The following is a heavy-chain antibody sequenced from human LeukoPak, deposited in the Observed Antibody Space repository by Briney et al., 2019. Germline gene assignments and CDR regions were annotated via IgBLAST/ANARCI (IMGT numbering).Heavy chain of an antibody. J-gene: IGHJ3*02. D-gene: IGHD1-1*01. CDR3: ARELRWNVGAFDI. Sequence: SETLYLTCTVSGCSVSSASYDWNWIRQPPGKGLEWIGYTYYTGSTNYNPSLNSRATISVDASKNQFSLKLGSVAAADTAVYDCARELRWNVGAFDIWGQGTMVTVSS. CDR1: GCSVSSASYD. CDR2: TYYTGST. V-gene: IGHV4-61*01.